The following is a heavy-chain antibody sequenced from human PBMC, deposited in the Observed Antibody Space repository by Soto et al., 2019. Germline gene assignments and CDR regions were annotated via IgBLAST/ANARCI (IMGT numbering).Heavy chain of an antibody. D-gene: IGHD3-3*01. CDR2: INHSGST. Sequence: SETLSLTCAVYGGSFSGYYWSWIRQPPGKGLEWIGEINHSGSTNYNPSLKSRVTISVDTSKNQFSLKLSSVTAADTAVYYCARRKTFWSGYYQREWYYFDYWGQGTLVTVSS. CDR1: GGSFSGYY. V-gene: IGHV4-34*01. CDR3: ARRKTFWSGYYQREWYYFDY. J-gene: IGHJ4*02.